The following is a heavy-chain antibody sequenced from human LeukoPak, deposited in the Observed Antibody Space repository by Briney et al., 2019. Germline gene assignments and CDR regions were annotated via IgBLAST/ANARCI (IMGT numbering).Heavy chain of an antibody. CDR3: AKDYGDYAYYFDY. CDR2: ISGSGYST. Sequence: GGSLRLSCAASGFTFSSYAMSWVRQAPGKGLEWVSVISGSGYSTYYADSVKGRFTISRDNSKNTLYLQMNSLRAEDTAVYYRAKDYGDYAYYFDYWGQGTLVTVSS. CDR1: GFTFSSYA. J-gene: IGHJ4*02. D-gene: IGHD4-17*01. V-gene: IGHV3-23*01.